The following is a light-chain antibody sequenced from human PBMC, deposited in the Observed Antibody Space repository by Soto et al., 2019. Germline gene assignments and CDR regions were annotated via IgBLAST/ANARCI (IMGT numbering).Light chain of an antibody. CDR1: QSVLYSSNNKNY. CDR3: QQFYGTPFG. J-gene: IGKJ4*01. CDR2: WAS. V-gene: IGKV4-1*01. Sequence: DIVMTQSPDSLAVSLGERATINCKSSQSVLYSSNNKNYLAWYQQKPGQPPKLLIYWASTRESGVPDRFSGSESGTDFTLTISSLQAEDVAVYYCQQFYGTPFGFGGGTKVEIK.